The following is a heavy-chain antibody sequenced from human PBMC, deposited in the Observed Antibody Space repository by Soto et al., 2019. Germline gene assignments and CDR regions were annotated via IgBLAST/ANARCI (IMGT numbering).Heavy chain of an antibody. CDR1: GGSLSNYG. CDR3: ARGDATKVVVTTYYAMNV. J-gene: IGHJ6*04. V-gene: IGHV1-69*12. Sequence: QVQLVQSGAEVKKPGSSVKVSCKASGGSLSNYGISWVRQAPGQGLEWMGAIIPVFGTPNYAQKFQDRVTNTADQNTATVYRGVRSLTAEDTTVYYCARGDATKVVVTTYYAMNVWGKGTTVTVSS. D-gene: IGHD2-15*01. CDR2: IIPVFGTP.